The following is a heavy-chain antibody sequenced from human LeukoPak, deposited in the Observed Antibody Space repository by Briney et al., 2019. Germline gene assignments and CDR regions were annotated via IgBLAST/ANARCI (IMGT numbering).Heavy chain of an antibody. CDR1: GVSISNYF. D-gene: IGHD2-21*01. J-gene: IGHJ5*02. Sequence: PSETLSLTWNVFGVSISNYFWSWLRQPAGKGLEWIGRFYASGTTYYNPSLRSRVTLSMDTSKNHFSLKLTSVTAADTAVYYCARTHCGGGSCDTFDPWGQGTLVTVSS. V-gene: IGHV4-4*07. CDR3: ARTHCGGGSCDTFDP. CDR2: FYASGTT.